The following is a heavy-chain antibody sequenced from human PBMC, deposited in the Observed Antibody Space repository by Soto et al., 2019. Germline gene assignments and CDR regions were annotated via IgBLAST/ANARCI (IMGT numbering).Heavy chain of an antibody. CDR2: INPSGGST. CDR3: ARDFNSLAAAVGIGY. J-gene: IGHJ4*02. Sequence: ASVKVSCKASGYTFTSYYIHWVRQAPGQGLEWMGIINPSGGSTSYAQKFQGRVTMTRDTSTSTVYMELSSLRSEDTAVYYCARDFNSLAAAVGIGYWGQGTLVTVSS. V-gene: IGHV1-46*01. D-gene: IGHD6-13*01. CDR1: GYTFTSYY.